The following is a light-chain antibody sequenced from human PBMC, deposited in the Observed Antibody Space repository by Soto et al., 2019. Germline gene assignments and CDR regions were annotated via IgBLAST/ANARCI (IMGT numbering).Light chain of an antibody. CDR2: GAS. CDR3: QQYGYSFWT. J-gene: IGKJ1*01. Sequence: EVALTQSRATLSLCPGERATLSWLASQSVSSNYLAWYQQKPGQAPSLIIYGASDRATGIPDRFSGSGSGTDYTLTISRLEPEDSAVYYCQQYGYSFWTFGQGTKVDIK. V-gene: IGKV3-20*01. CDR1: QSVSSNY.